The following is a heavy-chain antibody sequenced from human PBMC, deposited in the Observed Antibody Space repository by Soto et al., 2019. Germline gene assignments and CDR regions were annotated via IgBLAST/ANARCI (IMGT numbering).Heavy chain of an antibody. CDR2: INHSGST. D-gene: IGHD4-17*01. V-gene: IGHV4-34*01. Sequence: SETLSLTCAVYGGSFRGYYWSWIRQPPGKGLEWIGEINHSGSTNYNPPPKSRVTISVDTSKNQFSLNRSSVTAADTAVYYCARGLREDDTVITYYFDYWGQGTLVPVSS. CDR1: GGSFRGYY. CDR3: ARGLREDDTVITYYFDY. J-gene: IGHJ4*02.